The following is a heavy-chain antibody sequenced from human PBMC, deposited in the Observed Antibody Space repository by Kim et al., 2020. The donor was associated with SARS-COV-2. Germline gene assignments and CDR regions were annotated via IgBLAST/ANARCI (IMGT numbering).Heavy chain of an antibody. CDR3: ARGITGTYDFDP. Sequence: GYARKFQGRVTMTRNTSISTAYMELSSLRSEDTAVYYCARGITGTYDFDPWGQGTLVTVSS. J-gene: IGHJ5*02. D-gene: IGHD1-7*01. V-gene: IGHV1-8*01.